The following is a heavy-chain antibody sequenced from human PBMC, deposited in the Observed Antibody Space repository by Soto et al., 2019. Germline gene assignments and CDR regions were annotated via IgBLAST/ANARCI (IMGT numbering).Heavy chain of an antibody. CDR3: ARDMVYSSSYYFDY. Sequence: GESLKISCAASGFTFSSYSMNWVRQAPGKGLEWVSYISSSSSTIYYADSVKGRFTISRDNAKNSLYLQMNSLRDEDTAVYYCARDMVYSSSYYFDYWGQGTLVTVSS. D-gene: IGHD6-6*01. CDR2: ISSSSSTI. CDR1: GFTFSSYS. J-gene: IGHJ4*02. V-gene: IGHV3-48*02.